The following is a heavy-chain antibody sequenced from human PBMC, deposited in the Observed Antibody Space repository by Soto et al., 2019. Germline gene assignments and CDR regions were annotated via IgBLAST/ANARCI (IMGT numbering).Heavy chain of an antibody. CDR2: INWNGGST. V-gene: IGHV3-20*04. D-gene: IGHD6-19*01. CDR3: ARGRGSGWPPVFDY. Sequence: PGGSLRLSCAASGFTFDDYGMSWVLQAPWKGLEWVSGINWNGGSTGYADSVKGRFTISRDNAKNSLYLQMNSLRAEDTAVYYCARGRGSGWPPVFDYWGQGTLGTVSS. CDR1: GFTFDDYG. J-gene: IGHJ4*02.